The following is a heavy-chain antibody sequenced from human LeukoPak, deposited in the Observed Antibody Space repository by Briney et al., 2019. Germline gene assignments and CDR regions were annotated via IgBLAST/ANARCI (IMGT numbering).Heavy chain of an antibody. CDR2: ISYDGSNK. CDR3: ARGPSGYHNT. CDR1: GFTFSNYA. D-gene: IGHD5-12*01. J-gene: IGHJ4*02. Sequence: GGSLRLSCAASGFTFSNYAMHWVRQAPGKGLEWVAVISYDGSNKYYADSVKGRFTISRDNSKNTLYLQMNSLRAEDTAVYYCARGPSGYHNTGGQGTLVTVSS. V-gene: IGHV3-30*14.